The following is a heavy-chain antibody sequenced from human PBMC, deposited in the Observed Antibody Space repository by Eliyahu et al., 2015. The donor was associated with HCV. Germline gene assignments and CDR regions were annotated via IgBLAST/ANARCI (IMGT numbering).Heavy chain of an antibody. Sequence: QVQLVQSGAEVKKPGASVXVSCKXXGYTXTXXSIXWVRXAPGQGLXWMGWISPYNSNTNYAQNLQGRVTMTTGTYTNTAYMELRGLRSDDTAVYYCARMSTTGWHGGHFDQWGQGTLVTVSS. V-gene: IGHV1-18*01. CDR1: GYTXTXXS. CDR2: ISPYNSNT. J-gene: IGHJ4*02. CDR3: ARMSTTGWHGGHFDQ. D-gene: IGHD1-1*01.